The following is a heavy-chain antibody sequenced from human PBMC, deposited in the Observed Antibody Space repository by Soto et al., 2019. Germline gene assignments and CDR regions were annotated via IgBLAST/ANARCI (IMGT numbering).Heavy chain of an antibody. CDR1: GASISVHSYY. V-gene: IGHV4-39*01. Sequence: SETLSLTCTVSGASISVHSYYWTWIRQPPGKGLEWIGSSYYSGTTYFNPSLKSRATISVDTSKNQFSLRLTSVTAADTAIYYCKRRYNWHDNYLDPWGPGALVTVSS. CDR2: SYYSGTT. D-gene: IGHD1-20*01. CDR3: KRRYNWHDNYLDP. J-gene: IGHJ5*02.